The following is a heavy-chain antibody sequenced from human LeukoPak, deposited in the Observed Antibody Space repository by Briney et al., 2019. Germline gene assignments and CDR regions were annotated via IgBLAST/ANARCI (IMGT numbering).Heavy chain of an antibody. D-gene: IGHD7-27*01. Sequence: PGRSLRLSCAASGFTFSSYAMHWVRQAPGKGLEWVAVISYDGSNKYYADSVKGRFTISRDNSKNTLYLQMNSLRAEDTAVYYCARGGWGSMIDYWGQGTLVTVSS. J-gene: IGHJ4*02. CDR1: GFTFSSYA. V-gene: IGHV3-30-3*01. CDR3: ARGGWGSMIDY. CDR2: ISYDGSNK.